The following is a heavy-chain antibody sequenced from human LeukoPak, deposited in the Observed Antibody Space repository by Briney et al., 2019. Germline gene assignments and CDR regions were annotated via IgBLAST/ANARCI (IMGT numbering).Heavy chain of an antibody. CDR1: GFTFSDYS. Sequence: GGSLRLSCAASGFTFSDYSMNWVRQAPGKGLEWISYIGISSGNTKYADSVKGRFTISRDNAKNSLYLQMNSLRVEDTAVYYCARDGVPGGRDVWGQGTTVTVS. CDR3: ARDGVPGGRDV. D-gene: IGHD3-16*01. CDR2: IGISSGNT. V-gene: IGHV3-48*04. J-gene: IGHJ6*02.